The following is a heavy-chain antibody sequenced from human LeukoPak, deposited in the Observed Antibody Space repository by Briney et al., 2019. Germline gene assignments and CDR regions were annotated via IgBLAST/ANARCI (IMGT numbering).Heavy chain of an antibody. CDR2: IYYSGST. J-gene: IGHJ4*02. Sequence: PSETLSLSCTVSGGSISSYYWSWIRQPPGKGLEWIGYIYYSGSTNYNPSLKSRVTISVDTSKNQFSLKLSSVTAADTAVYYCARQPYPGGTFDYWGQGTLVTVSS. CDR3: ARQPYPGGTFDY. CDR1: GGSISSYY. V-gene: IGHV4-59*08. D-gene: IGHD3-16*01.